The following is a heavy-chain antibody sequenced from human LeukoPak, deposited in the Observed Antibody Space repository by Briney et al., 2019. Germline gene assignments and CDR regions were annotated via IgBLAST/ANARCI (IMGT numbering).Heavy chain of an antibody. CDR1: GFTFSSYA. J-gene: IGHJ4*02. Sequence: PGRSLRLSCAASGFTFSSYAMHWVRQDPGKGLEWVAVISYDGSNKYYADSVKGRFTISRDNSKNTLYLQMNSLRAEDTAVYYCARGLDARDYWGQGTLVTVSS. V-gene: IGHV3-30-3*01. CDR2: ISYDGSNK. CDR3: ARGLDARDY. D-gene: IGHD3-9*01.